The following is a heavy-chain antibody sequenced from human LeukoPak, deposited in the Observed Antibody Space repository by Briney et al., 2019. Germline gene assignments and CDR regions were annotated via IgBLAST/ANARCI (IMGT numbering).Heavy chain of an antibody. CDR1: GYTFTTYE. V-gene: IGHV1-8*03. J-gene: IGHJ4*02. CDR2: MNPNSGNT. CDR3: ARGASRSFDY. Sequence: ASVKVSCKASGYTFTTYEIHWVRQATGQGLEWMGWMNPNSGNTGYVQNFQGRVTITGTTSINTAYMELSSLRSEDTAVYYCARGASRSFDYWGQGTLVTVSS.